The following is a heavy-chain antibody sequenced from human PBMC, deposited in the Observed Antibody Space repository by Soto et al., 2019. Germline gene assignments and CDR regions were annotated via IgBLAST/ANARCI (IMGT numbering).Heavy chain of an antibody. J-gene: IGHJ4*02. D-gene: IGHD2-15*01. Sequence: GGSLRLSCAASGFTFTTYAIHWVRQAPGKGLEWVEVISNDGRGKYYADSVKGRFAISRDNSKNTLYLQMHSLRSDDTAVYYCARDQCFGGGRSCYYFDFWGQGTLVTVSS. V-gene: IGHV3-30*09. CDR3: ARDQCFGGGRSCYYFDF. CDR1: GFTFTTYA. CDR2: ISNDGRGK.